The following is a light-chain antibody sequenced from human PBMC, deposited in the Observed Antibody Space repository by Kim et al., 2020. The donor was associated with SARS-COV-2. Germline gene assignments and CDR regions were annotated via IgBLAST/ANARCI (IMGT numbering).Light chain of an antibody. CDR2: DAS. J-gene: IGKJ1*01. V-gene: IGKV1-5*01. CDR1: QRISTW. Sequence: DIQMTQSPSTLSASVGDRVTITCRASQRISTWLAWYQEKPGKAPRLLIFDASSLQSGVPSRFSGSGSGTEFILTIDSLQPDDFATYFCQQYNGFSRTFGQGTKVDIK. CDR3: QQYNGFSRT.